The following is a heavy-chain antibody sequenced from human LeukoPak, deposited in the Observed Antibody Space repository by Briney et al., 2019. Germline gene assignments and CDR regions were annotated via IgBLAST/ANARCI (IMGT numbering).Heavy chain of an antibody. Sequence: QPGGSLRLSCAASGFTFSSFAMSWVRQAPGKGLEWVSGISWNSGSIGYADSVKGRFTISRDNAKNSLYLQMNSLRAEDTALYYCAKYSGWDSILGHFDYWGQGTLVTVSS. D-gene: IGHD6-19*01. CDR1: GFTFSSFA. V-gene: IGHV3-9*01. CDR3: AKYSGWDSILGHFDY. J-gene: IGHJ4*02. CDR2: ISWNSGSI.